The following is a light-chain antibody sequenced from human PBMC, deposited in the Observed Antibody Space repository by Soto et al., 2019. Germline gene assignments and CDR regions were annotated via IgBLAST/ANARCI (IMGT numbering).Light chain of an antibody. CDR3: QQYNNWPYT. V-gene: IGKV3-15*01. CDR2: AAS. Sequence: EIVMTQSPATLSVSPGERATLSCRASQSVSSNLAWYQQKPGQGPRRLIYAASTRATGIPARFSGSGSGTEFTLTISSLQSEDFAVYHCQQYNNWPYTFGQGTKLEMK. CDR1: QSVSSN. J-gene: IGKJ2*01.